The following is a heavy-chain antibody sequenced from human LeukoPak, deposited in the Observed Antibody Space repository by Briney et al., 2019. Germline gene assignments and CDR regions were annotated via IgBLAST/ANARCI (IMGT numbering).Heavy chain of an antibody. CDR2: IYTNRNT. Sequence: GGSLRPSCAASGFTFSSYGMHWVRQAPGKGLEWVSGIYTNRNTRYADSVKGRFTISRDNSKNTLYLQMDSLRVEDTAVYYCAHLVWEYVGGLDVWGQGTTVTVSS. CDR1: GFTFSSYG. J-gene: IGHJ6*02. V-gene: IGHV3-NL1*01. D-gene: IGHD3/OR15-3a*01. CDR3: AHLVWEYVGGLDV.